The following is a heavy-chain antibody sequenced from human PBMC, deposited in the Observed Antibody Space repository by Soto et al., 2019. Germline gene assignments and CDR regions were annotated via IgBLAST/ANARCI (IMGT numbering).Heavy chain of an antibody. CDR1: GGTFSSYA. CDR2: IIPIFGTA. CDR3: AAYDSSGYYSQTDYDAFDI. V-gene: IGHV1-69*13. D-gene: IGHD3-22*01. J-gene: IGHJ3*02. Sequence: GASVKVSCKASGGTFSSYAISWVRQAPGQGLEWMGGIIPIFGTANYAQKFQGRVTITADESTGTAYMELSSLRSEDTAVYYCAAYDSSGYYSQTDYDAFDIWGQGTRVTVAS.